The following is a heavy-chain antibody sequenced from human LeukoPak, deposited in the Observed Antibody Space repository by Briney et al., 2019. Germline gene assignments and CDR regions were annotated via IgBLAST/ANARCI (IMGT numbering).Heavy chain of an antibody. D-gene: IGHD3-10*01. J-gene: IGHJ5*02. CDR1: GGSFSGYY. CDR3: ARHVGFITMVRGVIDNNWFDP. V-gene: IGHV4-34*01. Sequence: SETLSLTCAVYGGSFSGYYWSWIRQPPGKGLEWIGEINHSGSTNYNPSLKSRVTISVDTSKKQFSLKLSSMTAADTAVYYCARHVGFITMVRGVIDNNWFDPWGQGTLVTVSS. CDR2: INHSGST.